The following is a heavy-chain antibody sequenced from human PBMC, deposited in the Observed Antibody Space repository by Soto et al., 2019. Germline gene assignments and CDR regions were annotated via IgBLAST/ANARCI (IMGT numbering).Heavy chain of an antibody. CDR2: ISAYNVNT. CDR1: CYTFTIYF. CDR3: ARSGGAEAGKGVDWFEH. D-gene: IGHD6-13*01. Sequence: ASLKVSFKTSCYTFTIYFIIWLLHSPLQWLEWMGWISAYNVNTNYAQKLHCRVTMTTDTSTSTAYMDLRSLRSDDTAVYYCARSGGAEAGKGVDWFEHWGQGTLVTVSS. J-gene: IGHJ5*02. V-gene: IGHV1-18*01.